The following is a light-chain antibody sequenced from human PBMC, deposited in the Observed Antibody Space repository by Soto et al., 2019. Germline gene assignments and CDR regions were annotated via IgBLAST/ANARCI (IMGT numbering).Light chain of an antibody. CDR1: QSVSNN. J-gene: IGKJ5*01. CDR3: QQYNNWPPIT. V-gene: IGKV3-15*01. CDR2: YAS. Sequence: EIMMTQSPANLSVSPGERSTLACSTSQSVSNNLAWYQQKPGQAPRLLIYYASTRATGIPARFSGSGSGTEFTLTISSLQSEDFALYYCQQYNNWPPITFGQGTRLEIK.